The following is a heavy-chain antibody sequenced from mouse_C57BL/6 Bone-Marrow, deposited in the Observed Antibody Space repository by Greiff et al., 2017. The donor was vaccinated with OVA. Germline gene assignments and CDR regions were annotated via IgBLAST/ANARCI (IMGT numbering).Heavy chain of an antibody. Sequence: DVQLVESGGGLVKPGGSLKLSCAASGFTFSSYAMSWVRQTPEKRLEWVATISDGGSYTYYPDNVKGRFPISRDNAKNNLYLQMSHLKSEDTAMYYCARGYSNYLWYFDVWGTGTTVTVSS. CDR2: ISDGGSYT. D-gene: IGHD2-5*01. CDR1: GFTFSSYA. CDR3: ARGYSNYLWYFDV. J-gene: IGHJ1*03. V-gene: IGHV5-4*01.